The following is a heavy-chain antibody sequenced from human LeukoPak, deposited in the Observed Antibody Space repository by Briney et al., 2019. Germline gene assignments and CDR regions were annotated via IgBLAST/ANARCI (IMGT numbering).Heavy chain of an antibody. CDR2: VSDTGNNK. Sequence: GRSLRLSCAASGFTFRNYAMHWVRQAPGKGLEWLSLVSDTGNNKFYADSVQGRFTISRDNSNNAVYLQMDSLRLEDTAVYFCARVRGGGDSHFDSRGQGTLVTVSS. CDR3: ARVRGGGDSHFDS. CDR1: GFTFRNYA. J-gene: IGHJ4*02. V-gene: IGHV3-30*04. D-gene: IGHD2-21*02.